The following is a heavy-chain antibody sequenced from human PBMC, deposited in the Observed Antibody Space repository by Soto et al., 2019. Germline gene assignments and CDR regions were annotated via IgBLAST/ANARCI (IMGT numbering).Heavy chain of an antibody. CDR2: IHSDGSTT. CDR3: ARDYLVVPHRVIDY. D-gene: IGHD2-2*01. J-gene: IGHJ4*02. Sequence: GGSLRLSCAASGFTFNYYWMHWVRQAPGQGLVWVSHIHSDGSTTTYADSVKGRFTISRDNSKNTLYLQMNSLRAEDTAVYYCARDYLVVPHRVIDYWGQGTLVTVSS. V-gene: IGHV3-74*01. CDR1: GFTFNYYW.